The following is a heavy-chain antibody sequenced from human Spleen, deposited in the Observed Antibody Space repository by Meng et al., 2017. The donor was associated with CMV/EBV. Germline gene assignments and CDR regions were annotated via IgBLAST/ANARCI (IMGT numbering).Heavy chain of an antibody. CDR2: IIPVLRLT. CDR3: ARDAPGAFSFQDY. CDR1: EGTPRGYT. Sequence: SVKVSCKVSEGTPRGYTITWVRQAPGQRLEWMGRIIPVLRLTDYAQKFQGRVKLTADTSTRTTYMELRSLRSEDTAVYFCARDAPGAFSFQDYWGQGTLVTVSS. D-gene: IGHD3-16*01. J-gene: IGHJ4*02. V-gene: IGHV1-69*04.